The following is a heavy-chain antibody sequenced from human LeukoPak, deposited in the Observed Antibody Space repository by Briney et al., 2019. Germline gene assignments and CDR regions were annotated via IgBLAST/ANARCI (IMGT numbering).Heavy chain of an antibody. CDR1: GVSISSGGSY. J-gene: IGHJ4*02. V-gene: IGHV4-61*02. CDR2: IYTSGTT. D-gene: IGHD3-22*01. Sequence: SETLSLTCTVSGVSISSGGSYWNWIRQPAGKGLEWIGRIYTSGTTNYNPSLRSRVTISVDTSKNQFSLKLSSVTAADTAVYYCARDSSGYYTFDYWGQGTLVTVSS. CDR3: ARDSSGYYTFDY.